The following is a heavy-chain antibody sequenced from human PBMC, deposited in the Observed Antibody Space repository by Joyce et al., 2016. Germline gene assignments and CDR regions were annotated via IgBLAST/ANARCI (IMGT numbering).Heavy chain of an antibody. Sequence: QVQLVQSGAEVKKPGASVKVSCKTSGYTFTSYGISWVRQAPGQGREGMGWISTYNNNTNYAQKFQGRVTMTTDTSTTTAFMELRSLRSDDTAVYFCARGPLITMIVVVSDAFDIWGQGTMVTVSS. J-gene: IGHJ3*02. CDR3: ARGPLITMIVVVSDAFDI. V-gene: IGHV1-18*01. CDR1: GYTFTSYG. D-gene: IGHD3-22*01. CDR2: ISTYNNNT.